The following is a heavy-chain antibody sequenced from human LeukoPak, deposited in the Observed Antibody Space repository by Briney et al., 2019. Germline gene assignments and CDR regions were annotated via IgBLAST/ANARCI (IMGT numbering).Heavy chain of an antibody. D-gene: IGHD6-19*01. CDR3: ASQRIAVAGTRKVFDY. Sequence: SETLSLTCTVSGGSISSSSYYWGWIRQPPGKGLEWIGSIYYSGSTYYNPSLKSRVTISVDTSKNQFSLKLSSVTAADTAVYYCASQRIAVAGTRKVFDYWGQGTLVTVSS. CDR2: IYYSGST. J-gene: IGHJ4*02. V-gene: IGHV4-39*01. CDR1: GGSISSSSYY.